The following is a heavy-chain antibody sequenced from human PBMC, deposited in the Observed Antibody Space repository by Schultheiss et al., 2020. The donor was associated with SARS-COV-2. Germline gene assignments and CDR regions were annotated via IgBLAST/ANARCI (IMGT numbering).Heavy chain of an antibody. J-gene: IGHJ6*02. V-gene: IGHV3-21*01. CDR3: ARASTTYDFGAEGYYGMDV. CDR2: ISSSSSYI. D-gene: IGHD3-3*01. Sequence: GGSLRLSCAASGFTFSSYGMHWVRQAPGKGLEWVSSISSSSSYIYYADSVKGRFTISRDNAKNSLYLQMNSLRAEDTAVYYCARASTTYDFGAEGYYGMDVWGQGTTVTVAS. CDR1: GFTFSSYG.